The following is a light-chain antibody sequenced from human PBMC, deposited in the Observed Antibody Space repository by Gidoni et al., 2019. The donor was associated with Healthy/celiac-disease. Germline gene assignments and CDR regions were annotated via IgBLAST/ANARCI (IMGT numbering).Light chain of an antibody. J-gene: IGKJ4*01. CDR1: QSVLYSSNNKNY. CDR2: WAS. CDR3: QQYYSTPLT. Sequence: DIVMTQSPDSLAVSLGERATINCKSSQSVLYSSNNKNYLAWYQQKPGQPPKLLIYWASTRESGVLDRFSGSGSVTDFTLTISSLHAEDVAVYYCQQYYSTPLTFGGGTKVEIK. V-gene: IGKV4-1*01.